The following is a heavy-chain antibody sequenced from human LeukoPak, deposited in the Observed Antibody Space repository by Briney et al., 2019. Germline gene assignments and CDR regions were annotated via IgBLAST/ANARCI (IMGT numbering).Heavy chain of an antibody. CDR2: IYYSGTT. CDR1: GGSLSNYF. V-gene: IGHV4-59*08. J-gene: IGHJ6*02. CDR3: ARGHCGGDRYYAYDGMDV. D-gene: IGHD2-21*02. Sequence: SETLSLTCTVPGGSLSNYFWSWIRQPPGKGLEWIAYIYYSGTTNYNPSLKSRVTISVDTPKNQFSLRVGSVTAADTAVYYCARGHCGGDRYYAYDGMDVWGQGTTVTVSS.